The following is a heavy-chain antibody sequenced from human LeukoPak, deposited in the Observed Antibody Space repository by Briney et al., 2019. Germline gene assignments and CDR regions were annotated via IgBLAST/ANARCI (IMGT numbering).Heavy chain of an antibody. D-gene: IGHD4-23*01. Sequence: SETLSLTCAVYGGSFSGYYWSWIRQPPGKRLEWIGELTRSGSTNYNPSLRSRVTISVDTSKNQFSLRLTSVTAADTAVYYCAKNDYGGNLPSIPWGQGTLVTVSS. CDR1: GGSFSGYY. J-gene: IGHJ5*02. V-gene: IGHV4-34*01. CDR2: LTRSGST. CDR3: AKNDYGGNLPSIP.